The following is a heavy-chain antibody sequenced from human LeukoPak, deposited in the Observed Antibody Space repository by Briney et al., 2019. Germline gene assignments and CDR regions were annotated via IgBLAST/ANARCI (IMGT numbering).Heavy chain of an antibody. CDR2: MSSSGNN. Sequence: SETLSLTCSVSGDSISYFYWSWIRQAAGKGLEWIGRMSSSGNNDYNASLKSRVTMSVDTSKNQLSLKVISVTAADTAVYYCARGPPHGNCTNGVCYFDGFDYWGQGTLVTVSS. CDR1: GDSISYFY. CDR3: ARGPPHGNCTNGVCYFDGFDY. V-gene: IGHV4-4*07. J-gene: IGHJ4*02. D-gene: IGHD2-8*01.